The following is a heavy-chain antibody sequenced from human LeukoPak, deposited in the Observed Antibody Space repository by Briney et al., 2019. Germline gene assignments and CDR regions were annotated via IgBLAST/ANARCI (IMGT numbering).Heavy chain of an antibody. D-gene: IGHD2-21*01. J-gene: IGHJ1*01. CDR3: ASAREYCGSAECYEYFQH. CDR1: GLTFGSYA. CDR2: IYSGGST. Sequence: GGSLRLSCAASGLTFGSYAMSWVRQAPGKGLEWVSVIYSGGSTYNADSVNGRFTVSRDNSRNTLFLQMNNLRAEDTALYFCASAREYCGSAECYEYFQHWGQGTLVIVSS. V-gene: IGHV3-53*01.